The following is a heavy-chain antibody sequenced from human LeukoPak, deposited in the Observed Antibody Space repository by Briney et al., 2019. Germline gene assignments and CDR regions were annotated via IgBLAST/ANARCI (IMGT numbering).Heavy chain of an antibody. J-gene: IGHJ4*02. CDR1: GYTFTSYG. CDR3: ARVQSIAARPRPSTFDY. V-gene: IGHV1-18*01. CDR2: ISAYNGNT. D-gene: IGHD6-6*01. Sequence: GASVKVSCKASGYTFTSYGISWVRQAPGQGLEWMGWISAYNGNTNYAQKLQGRVTMTTDTSTSTAYMELRSLRSDDTAVYYCARVQSIAARPRPSTFDYWGQGTLVTVSS.